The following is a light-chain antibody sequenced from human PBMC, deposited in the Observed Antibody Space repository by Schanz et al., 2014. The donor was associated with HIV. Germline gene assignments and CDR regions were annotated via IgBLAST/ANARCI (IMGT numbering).Light chain of an antibody. J-gene: IGKJ2*02. CDR3: QQYGNSPRT. Sequence: ETEMTQSPATLSVTPGERATLSCRASQSISSNLAWYQQRPGQAPRLLIYGASTRASGIAARFSGSGSGTDFTLTINSLEPEDFAVYYCQQYGNSPRTFGQGTKLEIK. CDR1: QSISSN. CDR2: GAS. V-gene: IGKV3-15*01.